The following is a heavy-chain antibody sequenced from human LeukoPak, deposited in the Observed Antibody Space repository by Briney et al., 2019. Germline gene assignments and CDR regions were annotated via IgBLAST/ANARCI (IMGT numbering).Heavy chain of an antibody. V-gene: IGHV4-34*01. D-gene: IGHD6-13*01. Sequence: SETLSLTCAVYGGSFSGYYWSWIRQPPGKGLEWIGEINHSGSTNYNPSLKSRVTISVDMSKNQFSLKLSSVTAADTAVYYCAREYSSSWYRGWEREINWFDPWGQGTPVTVSS. CDR1: GGSFSGYY. CDR2: INHSGST. J-gene: IGHJ5*02. CDR3: AREYSSSWYRGWEREINWFDP.